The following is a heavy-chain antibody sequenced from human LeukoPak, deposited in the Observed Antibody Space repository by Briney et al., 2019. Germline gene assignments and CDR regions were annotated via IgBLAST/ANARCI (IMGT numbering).Heavy chain of an antibody. CDR2: INHSGST. Sequence: PSETLSLTCAVYGGSFSGYYWSWIRQPPGKGLEWIGEINHSGSTNYNPSLKSRVTISVDTSKNQFSLKLSSVTAADTAVYYCARDRERWLQGNFDYWGQGTLVTVSS. CDR3: ARDRERWLQGNFDY. D-gene: IGHD5-24*01. V-gene: IGHV4-34*01. J-gene: IGHJ4*02. CDR1: GGSFSGYY.